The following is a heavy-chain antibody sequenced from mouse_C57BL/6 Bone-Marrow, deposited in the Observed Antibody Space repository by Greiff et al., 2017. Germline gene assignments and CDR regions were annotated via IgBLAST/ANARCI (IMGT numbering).Heavy chain of an antibody. CDR3: ARDYYGSSPRLVY. Sequence: QVQLQQPGAELVKPGASVKLSCKASGYTFTSYWMHWVKQRPGRGLEWIGRIDPNSGGTKYNEKFKSKATLTVDKPSSTAYMQISSLTSEDSAVYYCARDYYGSSPRLVYWGQGTLVTVSA. D-gene: IGHD1-1*01. J-gene: IGHJ3*01. V-gene: IGHV1-72*01. CDR1: GYTFTSYW. CDR2: IDPNSGGT.